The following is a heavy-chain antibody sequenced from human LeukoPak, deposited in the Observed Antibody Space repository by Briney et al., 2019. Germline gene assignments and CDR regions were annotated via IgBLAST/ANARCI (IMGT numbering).Heavy chain of an antibody. J-gene: IGHJ4*02. Sequence: GGSLRLSCAASGFTFSSYSMNWVRQAPGKGLEWVSSISSSSYIYYADSVKGRFTISRDNAKNSLYLQMNSLRAEDTAVYYCARKPSPYSSSLGLDYWGQGSLVTVSS. CDR2: ISSSSYI. CDR1: GFTFSSYS. V-gene: IGHV3-21*01. CDR3: ARKPSPYSSSLGLDY. D-gene: IGHD6-13*01.